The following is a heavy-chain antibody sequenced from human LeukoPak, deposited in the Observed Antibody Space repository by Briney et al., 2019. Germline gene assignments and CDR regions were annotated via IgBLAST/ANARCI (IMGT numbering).Heavy chain of an antibody. D-gene: IGHD2/OR15-2a*01. CDR3: AKPVTPRIGNTDDY. CDR1: GFTFSSYG. V-gene: IGHV3-30*18. J-gene: IGHJ4*02. Sequence: PGRSLRLSCAASGFTFSSYGMHWVRQAPGKGLEWVAVISYDGSNKYYADSVKSRFTISRDNSKNTLYLQMNSLRAEDTAVYYCAKPVTPRIGNTDDYWGQGTLVTVSS. CDR2: ISYDGSNK.